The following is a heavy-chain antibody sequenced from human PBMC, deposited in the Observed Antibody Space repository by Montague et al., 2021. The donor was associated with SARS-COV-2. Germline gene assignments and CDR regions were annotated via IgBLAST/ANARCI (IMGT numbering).Heavy chain of an antibody. Sequence: IYYSGSTYYNPSLKSRVTISVDTSKDQFSLKLSSVTAADTAVYYCARQDDILTGYYYYGMDVGGQGTTVTVSS. V-gene: IGHV4-39*01. CDR3: ARQDDILTGYYYYGMDV. CDR2: IYYSGST. D-gene: IGHD3-9*01. J-gene: IGHJ6*02.